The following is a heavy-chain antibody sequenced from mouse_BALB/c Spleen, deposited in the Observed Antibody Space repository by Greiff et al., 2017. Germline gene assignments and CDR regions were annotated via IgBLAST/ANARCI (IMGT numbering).Heavy chain of an antibody. J-gene: IGHJ3*01. Sequence: QVQLQQSGAELVRPGASVTLSCKASGYTFTDYEMHWVKQTPVHGLEWIGAIDPETGGTAYNQKFKGKATLTADKSSSTAYMELCSLTSEDSAVYYCTRKEKGWFAYWGQGTLVTVSA. CDR1: GYTFTDYE. CDR3: TRKEKGWFAY. V-gene: IGHV1-15*01. CDR2: IDPETGGT.